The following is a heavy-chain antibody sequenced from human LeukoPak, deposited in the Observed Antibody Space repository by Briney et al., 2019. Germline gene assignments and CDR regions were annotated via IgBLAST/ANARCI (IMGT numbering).Heavy chain of an antibody. D-gene: IGHD2-8*01. Sequence: GGSLRLSCAASGFTFSDYYMSWIRQAPGKGLEWVSYISSSGSTIYYADSVKGRFTISRDNAKNSLYLQMNTLRAEDTAVYYCARVSMVYADPGDYEDYWGQGTLVTVSS. CDR2: ISSSGSTI. J-gene: IGHJ4*02. CDR3: ARVSMVYADPGDYEDY. V-gene: IGHV3-11*04. CDR1: GFTFSDYY.